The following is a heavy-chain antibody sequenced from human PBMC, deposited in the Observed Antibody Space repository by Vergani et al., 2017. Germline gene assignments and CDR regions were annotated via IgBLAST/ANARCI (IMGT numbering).Heavy chain of an antibody. V-gene: IGHV3-48*01. CDR3: ARGRAARPGLADY. J-gene: IGHJ4*02. Sequence: EVQLVESGGGLVKPGGSLRLSCAASGFTFSSYSMNWVRQAPGKGLEWVSYISSSSSTIYYADSVKGRFTISRDNAKNSLYLQMNSLRAEDTAVYYCARGRAARPGLADYWGQGTLVTVSS. D-gene: IGHD6-6*01. CDR1: GFTFSSYS. CDR2: ISSSSSTI.